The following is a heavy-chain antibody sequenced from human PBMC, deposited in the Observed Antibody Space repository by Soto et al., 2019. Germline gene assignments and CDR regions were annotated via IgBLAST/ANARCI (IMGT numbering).Heavy chain of an antibody. CDR3: AREGGYVDY. D-gene: IGHD1-1*01. Sequence: SKTLSLTCTVSGGPIRSSSHYWGWIRQSPGTGLEWIGSIDESGDSYYNPSLKSRVTISVDTSKNQFSLKLISVTGADSAIYYCAREGGYVDYWGQGTLVTVSS. V-gene: IGHV4-39*02. CDR2: IDESGDS. J-gene: IGHJ4*02. CDR1: GGPIRSSSHY.